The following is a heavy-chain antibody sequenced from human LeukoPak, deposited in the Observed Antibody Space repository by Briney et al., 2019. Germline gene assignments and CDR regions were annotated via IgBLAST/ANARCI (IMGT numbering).Heavy chain of an antibody. Sequence: RAGGSLRLSCAASGFTFSSYSMNWVRQAPGRGLEWVSYISSSSSTIYYADSVKGRFTISRDNAKNSLYLQMNSLRDEDTAVYYCARRYCSSTSCLFDYWGQGTLVTVSS. CDR2: ISSSSSTI. D-gene: IGHD2-2*01. CDR1: GFTFSSYS. CDR3: ARRYCSSTSCLFDY. J-gene: IGHJ4*02. V-gene: IGHV3-48*02.